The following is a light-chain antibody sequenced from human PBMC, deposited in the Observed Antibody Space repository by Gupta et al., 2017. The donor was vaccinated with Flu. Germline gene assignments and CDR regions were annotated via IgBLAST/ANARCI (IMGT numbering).Light chain of an antibody. J-gene: IGKJ1*01. CDR3: QQYYSYPRT. CDR1: QGISSY. Sequence: IRMTQSPSSFSASTGARVTITCRATQGISSYLAWYQQKPGKAPKLLSYAASTLQSGVPSRFSGSGSGTDFTLTISCLQSEDFATYYCQQYYSYPRTFGQGNKVEIK. V-gene: IGKV1-8*01. CDR2: AAS.